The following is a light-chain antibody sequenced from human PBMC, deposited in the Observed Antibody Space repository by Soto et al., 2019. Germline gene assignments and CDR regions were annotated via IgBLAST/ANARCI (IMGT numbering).Light chain of an antibody. CDR3: QQYYSNPVT. Sequence: DIVMTQSPDSLAVSLGERATINCKSSQSVLYSSNNKNYLAWYQQKPGQPPKLLIYWASSRESGVPARFSGSGSGTDFTLTISSLQAEDVAVYYCQQYYSNPVTFGGGSKVEIK. CDR2: WAS. V-gene: IGKV4-1*01. CDR1: QSVLYSSNNKNY. J-gene: IGKJ4*01.